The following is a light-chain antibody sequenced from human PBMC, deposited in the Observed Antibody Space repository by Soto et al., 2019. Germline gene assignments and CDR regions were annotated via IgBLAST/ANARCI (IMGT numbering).Light chain of an antibody. V-gene: IGKV1-39*01. CDR1: QSISSY. CDR3: QQSYSTPFT. Sequence: DIQITHSPSSLSASVGDRVTITCRASQSISSYLNWYQQKPGKAPKLLIYAASSLQSGVPSRLSGSGSGTDFTLTISSLQPEDFATYYCQQSYSTPFTFGPGTKVDIK. CDR2: AAS. J-gene: IGKJ3*01.